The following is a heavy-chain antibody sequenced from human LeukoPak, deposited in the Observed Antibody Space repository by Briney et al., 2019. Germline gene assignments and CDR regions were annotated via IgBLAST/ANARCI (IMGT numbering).Heavy chain of an antibody. Sequence: SETLSLTCTVSGGSISSYYWSWIRQPPGKGLEGIGFIYYSGSTNYNPSLKSRVTISVDTSKNQFSLRLSSVTAADTAVYYCARLDGNSDYFDYWGQGTLVTVSS. CDR2: IYYSGST. CDR1: GGSISSYY. D-gene: IGHD4-23*01. CDR3: ARLDGNSDYFDY. J-gene: IGHJ4*02. V-gene: IGHV4-59*01.